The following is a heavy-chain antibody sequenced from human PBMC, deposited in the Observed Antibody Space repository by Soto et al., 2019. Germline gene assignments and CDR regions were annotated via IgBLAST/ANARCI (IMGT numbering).Heavy chain of an antibody. D-gene: IGHD3-22*01. CDR3: TKDQVEAYYDTSGSQGY. J-gene: IGHJ4*02. CDR2: ISGSGGGT. CDR1: GFRFSSYA. Sequence: LRLSCAASGFRFSSYAMSWVRQAPGKGLDWVSTISGSGGGTYYADSVKGRFTISRDNSKNTLYLQMNSLRAEDTAVYYCTKDQVEAYYDTSGSQGYWGQGTLVTVSS. V-gene: IGHV3-23*01.